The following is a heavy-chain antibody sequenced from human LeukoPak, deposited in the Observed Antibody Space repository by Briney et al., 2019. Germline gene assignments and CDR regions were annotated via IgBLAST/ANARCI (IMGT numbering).Heavy chain of an antibody. CDR1: GGSISSSSYY. CDR2: IYYSGST. J-gene: IGHJ4*02. CDR3: ARPTGVGEVEY. Sequence: SETLSLTCTVSGGSISSSSYYWGWIRQPPGKGLEWIGSIYYSGSTYYNPSLKSRVTISVDTSKNQFSLKLSSVTAADTAVYYCARPTGVGEVEYWGQGTLVTVSS. V-gene: IGHV4-39*01. D-gene: IGHD3-16*01.